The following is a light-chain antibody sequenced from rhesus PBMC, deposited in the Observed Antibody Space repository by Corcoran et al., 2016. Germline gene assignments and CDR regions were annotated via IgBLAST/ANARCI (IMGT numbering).Light chain of an antibody. CDR1: QSVGSY. CDR3: QQNSKLPWT. V-gene: IGKV3-24*04. Sequence: ETVVTQSPATLSLSPGERATLSCRASQSVGSYLAWYQQKPGQAPRLLIYGTSSRATGIPERFSGSGSGADFTLTISSLEPEDVGVYYCQQNSKLPWTFGQGTKVEVK. CDR2: GTS. J-gene: IGKJ1*01.